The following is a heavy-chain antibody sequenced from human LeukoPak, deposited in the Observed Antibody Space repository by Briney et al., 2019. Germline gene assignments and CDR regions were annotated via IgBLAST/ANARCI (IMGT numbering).Heavy chain of an antibody. Sequence: ASVKVSCKASGYTFTSYAMHWVRQAPGHRLEWMGWINAGNGNTKYSQKVQGRVTITRDTSASTAYMVLSSLRSEDTAMYFCVRGPPRLNWFDPWGQGTLVIVSS. CDR2: INAGNGNT. D-gene: IGHD6-25*01. CDR1: GYTFTSYA. CDR3: VRGPPRLNWFDP. J-gene: IGHJ5*02. V-gene: IGHV1-3*01.